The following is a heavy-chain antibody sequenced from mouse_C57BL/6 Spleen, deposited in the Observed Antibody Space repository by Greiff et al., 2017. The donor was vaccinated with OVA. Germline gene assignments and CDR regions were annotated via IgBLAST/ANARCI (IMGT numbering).Heavy chain of an antibody. CDR2: INPNNGGT. CDR3: ARGGTTVVHWYFDV. J-gene: IGHJ1*03. CDR1: GYTFTDYY. V-gene: IGHV1-26*01. Sequence: VQLQQSGPELVKPGASVKISCKASGYTFTDYYMNWVKQSHGKSLEWIGDINPNNGGTSYNQKFKGKVTLTVDKSSSTAYMELRSLTSEDSAVYYCARGGTTVVHWYFDVWGTGTTVTVSS. D-gene: IGHD1-1*01.